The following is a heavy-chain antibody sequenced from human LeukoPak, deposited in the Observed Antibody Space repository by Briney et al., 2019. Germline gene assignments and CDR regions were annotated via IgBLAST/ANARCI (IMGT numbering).Heavy chain of an antibody. CDR3: ARLPIAVAAAATGYYYYYMDV. Sequence: PSETLSLTCAVYGGSFSGYYWSWIRQPPGKGLEWIGEINHSGSTNYNPSLKSRVTISVDTSKNQFSLKLSSVTAADTAVYYCARLPIAVAAAATGYYYYYMDVWGKGTTVTVSS. V-gene: IGHV4-34*01. CDR1: GGSFSGYY. D-gene: IGHD6-13*01. J-gene: IGHJ6*03. CDR2: INHSGST.